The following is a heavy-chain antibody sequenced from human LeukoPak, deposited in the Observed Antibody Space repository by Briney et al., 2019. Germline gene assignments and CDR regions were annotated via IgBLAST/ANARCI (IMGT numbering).Heavy chain of an antibody. CDR3: ARDLSGRIVGAVDY. Sequence: PGGSLRLSCAASGFTLTRYSMNWVRQAPGKGLEWVSYISSSSSIVYYADSVKGRFTISRDNAKNSLYLQMNSLRAEDTAVYYCARDLSGRIVGAVDYWGQGTLVTVSS. V-gene: IGHV3-48*01. D-gene: IGHD1-26*01. CDR2: ISSSSSIV. J-gene: IGHJ4*02. CDR1: GFTLTRYS.